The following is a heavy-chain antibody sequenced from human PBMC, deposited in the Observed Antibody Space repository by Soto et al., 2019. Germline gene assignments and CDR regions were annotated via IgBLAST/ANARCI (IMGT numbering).Heavy chain of an antibody. D-gene: IGHD3-22*01. Sequence: GGSLRLSCAASGFTFSSYAMSWVRQAPGKGLEWVSAISGSGGNTYYADSVKGRFTISRDNSKNTLYLQMNSLRAEDTAVYYCAKHFERPQITMIVVVMFEFDYWGQGTLVTVSS. CDR3: AKHFERPQITMIVVVMFEFDY. J-gene: IGHJ4*02. V-gene: IGHV3-23*01. CDR1: GFTFSSYA. CDR2: ISGSGGNT.